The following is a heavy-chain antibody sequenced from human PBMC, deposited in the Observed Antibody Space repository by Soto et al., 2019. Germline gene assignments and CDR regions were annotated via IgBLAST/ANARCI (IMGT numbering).Heavy chain of an antibody. CDR3: ARDTSDWFDP. Sequence: ASVKVSCKASGYTFTSYDINWVRQATGQGLEWMGWMNPNSGNTGYAQKLQGRVTMTRNTSISTAYMELRSLRSDDTAVYYCARDTSDWFDPWGQGTLVTVSS. V-gene: IGHV1-8*01. CDR1: GYTFTSYD. J-gene: IGHJ5*02. CDR2: MNPNSGNT. D-gene: IGHD3-16*01.